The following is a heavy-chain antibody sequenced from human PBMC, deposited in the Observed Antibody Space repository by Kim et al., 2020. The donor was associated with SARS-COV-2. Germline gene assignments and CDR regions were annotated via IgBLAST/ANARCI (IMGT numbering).Heavy chain of an antibody. CDR1: GYTFTSYY. D-gene: IGHD3-16*02. CDR2: INPSGGST. CDR3: ARTPLAGSYLYFFDY. J-gene: IGHJ4*02. Sequence: ASVKVSCKASGYTFTSYYMHWVRQAPGQGLEWMGIINPSGGSTSYAQKFQGRVTMTRDTSTSTVYMELSSLRSEDTAVYYCARTPLAGSYLYFFDYWGQGTLVTVSS. V-gene: IGHV1-46*01.